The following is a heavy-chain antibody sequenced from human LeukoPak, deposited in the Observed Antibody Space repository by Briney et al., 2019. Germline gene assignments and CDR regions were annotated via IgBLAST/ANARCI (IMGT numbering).Heavy chain of an antibody. CDR3: ARWGPMTTELTH. D-gene: IGHD4-11*01. Sequence: ASVKVSCKASGYTFTSYGASWVRQAPGQGLEWMGWISAYNGKTSYAQKLQDRVTMTTDTSTNTFYMELRSLTSDDTAVYYCARWGPMTTELTHWGQGTLVTVSS. CDR1: GYTFTSYG. V-gene: IGHV1-18*01. J-gene: IGHJ4*02. CDR2: ISAYNGKT.